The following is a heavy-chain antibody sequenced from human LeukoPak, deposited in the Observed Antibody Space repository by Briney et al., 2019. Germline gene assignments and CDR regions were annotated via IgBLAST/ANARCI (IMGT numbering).Heavy chain of an antibody. Sequence: GGSLRLSCAASGFTVSNNYMSWVRQAPGKGLEWVSVIYSGGATFYADSVKGRFTISRDSSKNTLFLQINSLRPEDTAVYYCAKDRAYTYGYSYYFDYWGQGTLVTVSS. CDR3: AKDRAYTYGYSYYFDY. D-gene: IGHD5-18*01. CDR1: GFTVSNNY. V-gene: IGHV3-53*01. J-gene: IGHJ4*02. CDR2: IYSGGAT.